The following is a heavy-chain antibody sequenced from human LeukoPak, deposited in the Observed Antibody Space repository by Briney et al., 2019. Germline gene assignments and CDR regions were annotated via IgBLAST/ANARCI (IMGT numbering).Heavy chain of an antibody. V-gene: IGHV3-74*01. CDR1: GFTFSSYW. D-gene: IGHD6-13*01. CDR2: INSDGSST. Sequence: PGGSLRLSCAASGFTFSSYWMHWVRQAPGKGLVWVSRINSDGSSTSYADSVKGRFTISRDNAKNTLYLQMNSLRAEDTAVYYYAKETRYSSGWYGEDWFDPWGQGTLVTVSS. CDR3: AKETRYSSGWYGEDWFDP. J-gene: IGHJ5*02.